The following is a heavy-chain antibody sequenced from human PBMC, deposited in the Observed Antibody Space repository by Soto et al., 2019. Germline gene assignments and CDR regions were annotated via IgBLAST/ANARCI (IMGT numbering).Heavy chain of an antibody. CDR1: GFTLSSYN. CDR2: ISGSSDTI. V-gene: IGHV3-48*02. CDR3: ARDHGGSIWFVGIYYYFGVDV. Sequence: EVQLVESGGGLVQPGGSLRLSCAASGFTLSSYNMNWVRQAPGKGLEWVSYISGSSDTIYYADSVKGRFTISRDNAKNSLYLQMDSLRDEDTAVYYCARDHGGSIWFVGIYYYFGVDVGGQGTTVTVSS. D-gene: IGHD6-13*01. J-gene: IGHJ6*02.